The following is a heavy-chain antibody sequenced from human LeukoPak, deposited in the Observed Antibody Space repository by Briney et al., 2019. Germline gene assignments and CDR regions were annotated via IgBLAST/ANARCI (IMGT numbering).Heavy chain of an antibody. CDR3: ARATVRGLWYWFDP. V-gene: IGHV3-30*02. Sequence: GGSLRLSCAASGFTFSSYGMHWVRQAPGKGLEWVAFIRYDGSNKYYADSVKGRFTISRDNSKNTLYLQMNSLRAEDTAVYYCARATVRGLWYWFDPWGQGTLVTVSS. CDR1: GFTFSSYG. D-gene: IGHD3-10*01. J-gene: IGHJ5*02. CDR2: IRYDGSNK.